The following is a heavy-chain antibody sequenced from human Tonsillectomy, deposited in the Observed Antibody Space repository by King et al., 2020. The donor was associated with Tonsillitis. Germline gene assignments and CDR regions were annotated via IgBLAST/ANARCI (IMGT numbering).Heavy chain of an antibody. J-gene: IGHJ4*02. V-gene: IGHV3-66*01. CDR1: GFTVSNNY. CDR2: LYSDGRT. CDR3: ARDSQSGIRLDN. Sequence: VQLVESGGGSVQPGGSLRLSCAASGFTVSNNYMAWVRQAPGKGLEWVSILYSDGRTYYADSVKGRFTISRDNSKNTLYLQMNTLRTADTAVYYCARDSQSGIRLDNWGQGTLVTVFS.